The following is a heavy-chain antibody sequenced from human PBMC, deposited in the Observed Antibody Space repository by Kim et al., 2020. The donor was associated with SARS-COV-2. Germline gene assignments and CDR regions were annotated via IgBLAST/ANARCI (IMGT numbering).Heavy chain of an antibody. CDR1: GGSISSSSYY. V-gene: IGHV4-39*01. CDR2: IYYSGST. Sequence: SETLSLTCTVSGGSISSSSYYWGWIRQPPGKGLEWIGSIYYSGSTYYNPSLKSRVTISVDTSKNQFSLKLSSVTAADTAVYYCARRGGDYDLDYWGQGTLVTVSS. CDR3: ARRGGDYDLDY. D-gene: IGHD4-17*01. J-gene: IGHJ4*02.